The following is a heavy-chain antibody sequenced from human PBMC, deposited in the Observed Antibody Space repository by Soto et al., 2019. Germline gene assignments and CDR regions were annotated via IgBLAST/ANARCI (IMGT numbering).Heavy chain of an antibody. Sequence: GASVKVSCKASGYTFTSYYMHWVRQAPGQGLEWMGRVNPSGGTTSYAQRFQGRVTMTRDTSTSTVYMELSSLRSGDTAVYYCARDMGAYNWNYVLDYWGQGTRVTVSS. CDR3: ARDMGAYNWNYVLDY. CDR1: GYTFTSYY. CDR2: VNPSGGTT. J-gene: IGHJ4*02. V-gene: IGHV1-46*01. D-gene: IGHD1-7*01.